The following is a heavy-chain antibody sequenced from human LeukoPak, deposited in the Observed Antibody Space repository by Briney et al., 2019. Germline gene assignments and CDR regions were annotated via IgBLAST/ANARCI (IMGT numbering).Heavy chain of an antibody. V-gene: IGHV3-66*01. CDR3: ARDQASSSSSPY. D-gene: IGHD2-2*01. CDR2: IYTGGST. Sequence: GGSLRLSCAASGMTVSSNYIMWVRQPPGKGLEWVSSIYTGGSTYYADAVNGRFTISRDNSKNTVNLQMNSLRAEDTAVYYCARDQASSSSSPYWGQGTLVTVSS. CDR1: GMTVSSNY. J-gene: IGHJ4*02.